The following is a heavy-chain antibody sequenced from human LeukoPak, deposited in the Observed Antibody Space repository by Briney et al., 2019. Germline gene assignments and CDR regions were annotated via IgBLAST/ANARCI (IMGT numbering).Heavy chain of an antibody. CDR3: ARARYSSSWYRGSFHYYGMDV. D-gene: IGHD6-13*01. CDR1: GFTFSSYE. Sequence: GGSLRLSCAASGFTFSSYEMNWVRQAPGKGLEWVSYISSSGSTIYYADSVKGRFTISRDNAKNSLYLQMNSLRGEDTAVYYCARARYSSSWYRGSFHYYGMDVWGQGTTVTVSS. CDR2: ISSSGSTI. J-gene: IGHJ6*02. V-gene: IGHV3-48*03.